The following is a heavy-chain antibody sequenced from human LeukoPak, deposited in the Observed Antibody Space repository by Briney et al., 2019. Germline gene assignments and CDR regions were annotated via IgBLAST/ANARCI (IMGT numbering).Heavy chain of an antibody. CDR2: IYYSGST. CDR3: ARAITSIAVAGKSFDY. CDR1: Y. J-gene: IGHJ4*02. V-gene: IGHV4-31*02. Sequence: YWSWIRQHPGKGLEWIGYIYYSGSTYYNPSLKSRVTISVDTSENQFSLKLSSVTAADTAVYYCARAITSIAVAGKSFDYWGQGTLVTVSS. D-gene: IGHD6-19*01.